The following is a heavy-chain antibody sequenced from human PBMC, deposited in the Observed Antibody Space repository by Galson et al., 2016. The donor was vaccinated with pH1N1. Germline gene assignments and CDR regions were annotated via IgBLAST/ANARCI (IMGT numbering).Heavy chain of an antibody. D-gene: IGHD5-12*01. Sequence: SLRLSCAASGFTFKNSAMHWVRQAPGKGLEWVAFIRVDGNEEFYAESVKGRFTITRDNSQNTLSLQMNSLRVEDTAIYYCTNEFTRGYFACFEIWGQGRMVTVSS. CDR1: GFTFKNSA. V-gene: IGHV3-30*02. CDR2: IRVDGNEE. CDR3: TNEFTRGYFACFEI. J-gene: IGHJ3*02.